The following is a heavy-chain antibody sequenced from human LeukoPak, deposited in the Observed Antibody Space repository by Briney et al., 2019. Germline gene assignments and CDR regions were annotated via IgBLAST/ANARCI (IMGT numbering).Heavy chain of an antibody. V-gene: IGHV4-59*08. CDR3: ARQQVVTAADYYFDY. CDR2: IYYSGST. J-gene: IGHJ4*02. CDR1: GDSISSDY. Sequence: SETLSLTCTVSGDSISSDYWSWIRQPPGKGLEWIGYIYYSGSTNYNPSLKSRVIISFDTSKNQFSLKLTSVTAADTAVYYCARQQVVTAADYYFDYWGQGTLVTVSS. D-gene: IGHD2-21*02.